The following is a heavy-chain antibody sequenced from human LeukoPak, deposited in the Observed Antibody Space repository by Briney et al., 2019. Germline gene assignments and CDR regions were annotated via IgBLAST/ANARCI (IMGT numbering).Heavy chain of an antibody. CDR2: AYYTGST. V-gene: IGHV4-59*01. CDR1: GGSISSYY. Sequence: SETLSLTCTVSGGSISSYYWTWIRQPPGKGLEWIGYAYYTGSTNYNPSLKSRVTISVDTSKNQFSLKLSSVTAADTAVYYCARTFYYESSDYYYYAFHIWGQGTKVTVSS. CDR3: ARTFYYESSDYYYYAFHI. D-gene: IGHD3-22*01. J-gene: IGHJ3*02.